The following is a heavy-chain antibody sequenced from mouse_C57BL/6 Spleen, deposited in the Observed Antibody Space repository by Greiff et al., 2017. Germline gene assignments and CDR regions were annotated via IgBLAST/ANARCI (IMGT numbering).Heavy chain of an antibody. V-gene: IGHV1-5*01. CDR1: GYTFTSYW. CDR2: IYPGNSDT. J-gene: IGHJ4*01. D-gene: IGHD1-1*01. Sequence: VQLQQSGTVLARPGASVKMSCKTSGYTFTSYWMHWVKQRPGPGLEWIGAIYPGNSDTSYNQKFKGKAKLTAVTSASTAYMELSSLTNEYSAVYYCTRYPHAPLHYYGSSWGSMDYWGQGTSVTVSS. CDR3: TRYPHAPLHYYGSSWGSMDY.